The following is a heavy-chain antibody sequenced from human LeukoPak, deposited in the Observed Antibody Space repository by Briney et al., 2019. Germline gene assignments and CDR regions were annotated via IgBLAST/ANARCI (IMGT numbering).Heavy chain of an antibody. CDR2: INPNSGDT. J-gene: IGHJ4*02. Sequence: ASVKVSCKASGYTFTGYYMHWVRQAPGQGLEWMGWINPNSGDTNYAQKFQGRITMTTDTSTSTAYMELRSLRSDDTAVYYCARDLKMGYSSGRYSWGTGSSNDYWGQGTLVTVSS. V-gene: IGHV1-2*02. CDR1: GYTFTGYY. CDR3: ARDLKMGYSSGRYSWGTGSSNDY. D-gene: IGHD6-19*01.